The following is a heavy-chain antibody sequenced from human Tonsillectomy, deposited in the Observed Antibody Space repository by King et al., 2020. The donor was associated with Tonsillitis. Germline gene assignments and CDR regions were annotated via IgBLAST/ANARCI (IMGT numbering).Heavy chain of an antibody. J-gene: IGHJ6*02. CDR3: ARVGGDGGNYYGMDV. V-gene: IGHV1-18*04. Sequence: VQLVESGAEVKRPGASVKVSCKASGYTFTSYGITWVRQAPGQGLEWMGWMSTYNGNTNYAQKPQGRVTMTRDTSTSTAYMELRSLRSDDTAVYYCARVGGDGGNYYGMDVWGQGTTVTVSS. CDR2: MSTYNGNT. CDR1: GYTFTSYG. D-gene: IGHD3-16*01.